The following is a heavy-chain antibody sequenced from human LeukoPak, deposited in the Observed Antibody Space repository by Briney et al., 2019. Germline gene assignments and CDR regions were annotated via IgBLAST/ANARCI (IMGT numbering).Heavy chain of an antibody. Sequence: ASVKVSCKASGYTFTGYYMHWVRQAPGQGLEWMGWINPNSGGTNYAQKFQGRVTMTRDTSISTAYMELSRLRSDDTAVYYCARDWVSGIAVAGDIDYWGQGTLVTASS. J-gene: IGHJ4*02. D-gene: IGHD6-19*01. CDR2: INPNSGGT. V-gene: IGHV1-2*02. CDR3: ARDWVSGIAVAGDIDY. CDR1: GYTFTGYY.